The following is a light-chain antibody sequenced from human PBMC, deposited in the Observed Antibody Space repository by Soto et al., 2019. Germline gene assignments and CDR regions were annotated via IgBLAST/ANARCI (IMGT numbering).Light chain of an antibody. V-gene: IGLV1-40*01. CDR3: QSYDSSLSAHNYV. Sequence: QAVVTQPPSVSGAPGQRVTISCTGSSSNIGAGYDVHWYQQLPGKAPKLLIYGNNNRPSGVPDRFSGSKSGTSASLAITGLQAEDEADYYCQSYDSSLSAHNYVFATGTKVTVL. J-gene: IGLJ1*01. CDR2: GNN. CDR1: SSNIGAGYD.